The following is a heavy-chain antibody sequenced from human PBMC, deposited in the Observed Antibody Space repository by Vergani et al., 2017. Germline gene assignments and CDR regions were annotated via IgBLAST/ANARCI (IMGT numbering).Heavy chain of an antibody. CDR3: ATISYDTTPYLQGGYDG. Sequence: EVQLLQSGGGVIQPGGSVRLSCAASGFTFSSCPMPWVRQAPGKGLEWVSAISDGYPSTYYADSVKGRFTISRDNSKNMLYLQMNSLRAEDTAVYYCATISYDTTPYLQGGYDGWGQGTLVSVSS. CDR1: GFTFSSCP. CDR2: ISDGYPST. D-gene: IGHD3-22*01. V-gene: IGHV3-23*01. J-gene: IGHJ4*02.